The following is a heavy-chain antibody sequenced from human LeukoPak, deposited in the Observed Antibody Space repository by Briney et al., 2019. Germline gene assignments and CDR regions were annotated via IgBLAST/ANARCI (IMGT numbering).Heavy chain of an antibody. CDR2: ISSSSSYI. D-gene: IGHD1-1*01. CDR3: ASSLSARGTDY. J-gene: IGHJ4*02. V-gene: IGHV3-21*01. Sequence: GGSLRLSYAASGFTFSSYSMNWVRQAPGKGLEWVSSISSSSSYIYYADSVKGRFTISRDNAKNSLYLQMNSLRAEDTAVYYCASSLSARGTDYWGQGTLVTVSS. CDR1: GFTFSSYS.